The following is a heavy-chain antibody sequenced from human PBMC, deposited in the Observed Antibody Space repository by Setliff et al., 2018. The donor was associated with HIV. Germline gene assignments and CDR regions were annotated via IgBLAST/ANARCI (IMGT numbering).Heavy chain of an antibody. CDR2: IFPGDSDT. CDR1: GYNFDGLW. V-gene: IGHV5-51*01. J-gene: IGHJ3*02. Sequence: GESLKISCKTSGYNFDGLWIAWVRQMPGKGLELMGIIFPGDSDTRYSPSLHGQVAISVDKSLNTAYLQWSSLKASDTAIYFCARRWGEGSYDTFDIWGQGTTVTVSS. D-gene: IGHD3-10*01. CDR3: ARRWGEGSYDTFDI.